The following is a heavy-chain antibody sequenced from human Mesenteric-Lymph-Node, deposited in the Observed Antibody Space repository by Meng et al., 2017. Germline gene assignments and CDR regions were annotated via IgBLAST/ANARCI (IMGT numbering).Heavy chain of an antibody. V-gene: IGHV4-30-4*01. D-gene: IGHD5-18*01. CDR3: ARVGWRQWSFDL. CDR2: MYYSGST. CDR1: GGSIRSGDYY. J-gene: IGHJ2*01. Sequence: QGQSQGSGPGLVQPSQTLPLTCSGLGGSIRSGDYYLSWIRQPPGKGLELIGHMYYSGSTSYNPSLKSRVTISVDTSNNQFSLKLSSVTAADTAVYYCARVGWRQWSFDLWGRGTLVTVSS.